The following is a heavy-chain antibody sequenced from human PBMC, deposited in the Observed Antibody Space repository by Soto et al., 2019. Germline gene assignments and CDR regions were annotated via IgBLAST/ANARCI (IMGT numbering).Heavy chain of an antibody. Sequence: GASVKVSCKVSGYTLTELSMHWVRQAPGKGLEWMGGFDPEDGETIYAQKFQGRVTMTEDTSTDPDYMELSSLRSEDTAVYYCARDSGTQNGNNLSGPWGQGTLVNVSS. D-gene: IGHD3-10*01. CDR1: GYTLTELS. CDR3: ARDSGTQNGNNLSGP. CDR2: FDPEDGET. J-gene: IGHJ5*02. V-gene: IGHV1-24*01.